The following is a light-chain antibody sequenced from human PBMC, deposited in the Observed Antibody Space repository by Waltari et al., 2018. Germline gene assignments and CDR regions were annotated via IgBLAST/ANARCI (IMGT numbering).Light chain of an antibody. CDR2: DVS. V-gene: IGLV2-23*02. Sequence: SALTQPASVSGSPGQSITISCTGTSSAVGGYNSVSWYQHHPVKAPKLIIYDVSERPSGVSNRFSGSKSGNTASLTISGLQAEDEAEFYCCSYAGSSTSVIFGGGTNLTVL. J-gene: IGLJ2*01. CDR1: SSAVGGYNS. CDR3: CSYAGSSTSVI.